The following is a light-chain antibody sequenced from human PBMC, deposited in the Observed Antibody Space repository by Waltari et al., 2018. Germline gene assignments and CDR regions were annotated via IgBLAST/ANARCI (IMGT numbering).Light chain of an antibody. CDR2: GAF. J-gene: IGKJ2*01. Sequence: EIVLTQSPGTLSLSPGETATLSCRASQSLSVAYVAWYHHKSGQTPRLLIYGAFYRAADIPGRFSGSGSGTDFTLTISRLEPEDFGLYYCQQYVNSPGTFGQGTKLEIK. V-gene: IGKV3-20*01. CDR1: QSLSVAY. CDR3: QQYVNSPGT.